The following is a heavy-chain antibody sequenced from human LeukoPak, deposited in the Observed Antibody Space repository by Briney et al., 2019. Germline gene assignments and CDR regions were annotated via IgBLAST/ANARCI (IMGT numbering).Heavy chain of an antibody. V-gene: IGHV4-38-2*02. CDR1: GYSISSGYY. Sequence: PSETLSLTCTVSGYSISSGYYWGWIRQPPGKGLEWIGSIYHSGSTYYNPSLKSRVTISVDTSKNQFSLKLSSVTAADTAVYYCARDQGYSSSYFDYWGQGTLVTVSS. CDR3: ARDQGYSSSYFDY. J-gene: IGHJ4*02. D-gene: IGHD6-13*01. CDR2: IYHSGST.